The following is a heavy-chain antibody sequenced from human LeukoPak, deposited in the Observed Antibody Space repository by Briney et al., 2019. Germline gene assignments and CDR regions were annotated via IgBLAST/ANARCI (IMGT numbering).Heavy chain of an antibody. V-gene: IGHV3-23*01. CDR2: ISGSGGST. CDR3: ARDVSRNDYNKLTRLDP. CDR1: GFTFSSYA. D-gene: IGHD5-24*01. J-gene: IGHJ5*02. Sequence: TGGSLRLSCAASGFTFSSYAMSWVRQAPGKGLEWVSAISGSGGSTYYADSVKGRFTISRDNAKNSLYLQMNSLRAEDTAVYFCARDVSRNDYNKLTRLDPWGQGALVTVSS.